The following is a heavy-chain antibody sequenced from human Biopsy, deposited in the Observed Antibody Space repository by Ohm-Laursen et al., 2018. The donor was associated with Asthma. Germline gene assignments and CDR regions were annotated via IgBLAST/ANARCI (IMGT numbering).Heavy chain of an antibody. Sequence: SQTLSLTCTASGGSINNFYWSWIRQHPVKGLEWIGHIYYSGSTYYNPSLKSRVSISLDTSKNQFSLSLTSVTAADTAVYYCARTTYGHDGFDPWGQGTLVTVSS. CDR1: GGSINNFY. V-gene: IGHV4-31*03. CDR2: IYYSGST. J-gene: IGHJ5*02. D-gene: IGHD4-17*01. CDR3: ARTTYGHDGFDP.